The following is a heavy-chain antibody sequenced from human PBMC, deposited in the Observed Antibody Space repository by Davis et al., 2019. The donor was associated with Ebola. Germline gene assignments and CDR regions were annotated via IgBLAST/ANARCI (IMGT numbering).Heavy chain of an antibody. Sequence: SETLSLTCAVYGGSFSGYYWSWIRQPPGKGLEWSGEINHSGSTNYNPSLKSRVTISVDTSKNQFSLKLSSVTAADTAVYYCARGNYGGNRSFDYWGQGTLVTVSS. CDR2: INHSGST. V-gene: IGHV4-34*01. D-gene: IGHD4-23*01. J-gene: IGHJ4*02. CDR1: GGSFSGYY. CDR3: ARGNYGGNRSFDY.